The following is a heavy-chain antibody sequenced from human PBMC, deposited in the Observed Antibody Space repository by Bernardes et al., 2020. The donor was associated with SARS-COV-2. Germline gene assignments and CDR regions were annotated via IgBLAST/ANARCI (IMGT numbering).Heavy chain of an antibody. CDR2: ISGTGGNK. D-gene: IGHD2-15*01. CDR3: AKRKYCGGGGCYYFDY. J-gene: IGHJ4*02. V-gene: IGHV3-23*01. CDR1: GFTFSNSA. Sequence: GGSLRLSCAASGFTFSNSAMSWVRQAPGKGLEWVSAISGTGGNKYYADSVKGRSTISRDNSKSTLDLRLNSLRAEDTAIYYCAKRKYCGGGGCYYFDYWGQGTLVTVSA.